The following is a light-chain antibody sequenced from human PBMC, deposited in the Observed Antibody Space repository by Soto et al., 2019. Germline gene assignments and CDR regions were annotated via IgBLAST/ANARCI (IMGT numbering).Light chain of an antibody. J-gene: IGLJ2*01. CDR3: CSYAGSSTFLVV. V-gene: IGLV2-23*03. Sequence: QSAPTQPASVSGSPGQSITISCTGSSSDVGSYNVVSWYQQHPGKAPKLMIYEGSKRPSGVSNRFSGSKSGNTASLTISGLQAEDEADYYCCSYAGSSTFLVVFGGGTKLTVL. CDR1: SSDVGSYNV. CDR2: EGS.